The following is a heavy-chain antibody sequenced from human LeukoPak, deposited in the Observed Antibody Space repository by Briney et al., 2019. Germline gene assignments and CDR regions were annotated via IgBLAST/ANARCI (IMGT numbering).Heavy chain of an antibody. CDR3: ARVWDGSGSYSHNWFDP. D-gene: IGHD3-10*01. Sequence: TGGSLRLSCAASGFTFDDYGMSWVRQAPGKGLEWVSGINWNGGSTGYADSVKGRFTISRDNAKNSLYLQMNSLRAEDTALYYCARVWDGSGSYSHNWFDPWGQGTLVTVSS. V-gene: IGHV3-20*04. J-gene: IGHJ5*02. CDR1: GFTFDDYG. CDR2: INWNGGST.